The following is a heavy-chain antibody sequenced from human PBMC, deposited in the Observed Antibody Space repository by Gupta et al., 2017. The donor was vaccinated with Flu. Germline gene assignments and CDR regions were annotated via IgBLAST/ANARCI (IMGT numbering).Heavy chain of an antibody. CDR2: IYYSGST. D-gene: IGHD2-21*01. CDR3: ARHVAGSYGMDV. J-gene: IGHJ6*02. Sequence: LEWIGSIYYSGSTYYNPSLKSRVTISVDTSKNQFSLKLSSVTAADTAVYYCARHVAGSYGMDVWGQGTSVTVSS. V-gene: IGHV4-39*01.